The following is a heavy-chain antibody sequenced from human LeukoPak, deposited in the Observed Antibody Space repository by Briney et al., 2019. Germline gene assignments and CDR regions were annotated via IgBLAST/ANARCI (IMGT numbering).Heavy chain of an antibody. D-gene: IGHD5-12*01. Sequence: QTGGSLRLSCAASGFTFSSYGMHWVRQAPGKGLEWVAVISYDGSNKYYADSVKGRFTISRDNSKNTLYLQMNSLRAEDTAVYYCAKTRDIVAQFDPWGQGTLVTVSS. J-gene: IGHJ5*02. V-gene: IGHV3-30*18. CDR3: AKTRDIVAQFDP. CDR1: GFTFSSYG. CDR2: ISYDGSNK.